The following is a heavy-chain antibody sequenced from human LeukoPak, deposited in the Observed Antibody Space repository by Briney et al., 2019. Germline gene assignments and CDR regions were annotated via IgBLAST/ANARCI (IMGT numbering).Heavy chain of an antibody. Sequence: GGSLRLSCAASGFRFSSYAMSWVRQAPGKGLEWVSTISSDPNYIYYGASVRGRFTISRDNAENSLFLQMNSLRAEDTAVYYCARDLRYGVVLETNDRGNYWGQGTLVVVSS. J-gene: IGHJ4*02. V-gene: IGHV3-21*01. D-gene: IGHD5-18*01. CDR2: ISSDPNYI. CDR3: ARDLRYGVVLETNDRGNY. CDR1: GFRFSSYA.